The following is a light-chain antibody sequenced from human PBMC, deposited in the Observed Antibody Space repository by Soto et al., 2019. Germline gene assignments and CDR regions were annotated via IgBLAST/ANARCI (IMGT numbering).Light chain of an antibody. CDR1: SSDVGSYNL. CDR3: CSYAGSSTDVV. V-gene: IGLV2-23*01. Sequence: QSALTQPASVSGSPGQSITMSCTGTSSDVGSYNLVSWYQQHPGKAPKLMIYEGSKRPSGVSNRFSGSKSGNTASLTISGLQAEDEADYYCCSYAGSSTDVVFGGGPKLTVL. CDR2: EGS. J-gene: IGLJ2*01.